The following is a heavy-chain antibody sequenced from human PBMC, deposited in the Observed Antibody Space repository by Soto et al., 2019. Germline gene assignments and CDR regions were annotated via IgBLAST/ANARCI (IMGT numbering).Heavy chain of an antibody. J-gene: IGHJ4*02. CDR1: GGSISRSYYY. CDR2: INYSGST. D-gene: IGHD1-1*01. V-gene: IGHV4-39*01. Sequence: ASETLSLTCSVSGGSISRSYYYWGWIRQSPGKGLEWIASINYSGSTHYNPSLKSRLTISVDTSKNQVSLRLSSVTAADTAVYYCARQVATAFGYWGQGTLVTVSS. CDR3: ARQVATAFGY.